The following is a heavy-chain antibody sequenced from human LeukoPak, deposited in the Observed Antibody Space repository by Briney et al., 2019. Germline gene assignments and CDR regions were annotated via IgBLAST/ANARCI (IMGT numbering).Heavy chain of an antibody. J-gene: IGHJ4*02. CDR1: GGSISSSSYY. CDR2: IYYSGST. Sequence: PSETQSLTCTVSGGSISSSSYYWGWIRQPPGKGLEWIGSIYYSGSTYYNPSLKSRVTISVDTSKNQFSLKLSSVTAADTAVYYCASYNWNDAAFDYWGQGTLVTVSS. V-gene: IGHV4-39*01. D-gene: IGHD1-20*01. CDR3: ASYNWNDAAFDY.